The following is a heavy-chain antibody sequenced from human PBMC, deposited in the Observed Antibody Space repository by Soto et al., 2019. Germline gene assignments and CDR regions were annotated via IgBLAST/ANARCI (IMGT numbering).Heavy chain of an antibody. CDR2: IHYSGGT. CDR3: ARGGTSGSAVFNWFDP. Sequence: QVQLQESGPGLVKPSGTLSLTCSVTGASVSTYSWSWIRQSPGKGLEWIGYIHYSGGTNYTPSPRSRVTISVDTSKNQLSLNLTSLTAADTAVYYWARGGTSGSAVFNWFDPWGQGTLVTVSS. V-gene: IGHV4-59*02. D-gene: IGHD3-10*01. J-gene: IGHJ5*02. CDR1: GASVSTYS.